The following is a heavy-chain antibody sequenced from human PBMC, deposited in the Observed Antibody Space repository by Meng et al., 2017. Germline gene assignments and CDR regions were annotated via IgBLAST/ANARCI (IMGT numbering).Heavy chain of an antibody. Sequence: SLKISCAASGFTFSSYEMNWVRQAPGKGLEWVSYISSSGSTIYYADSVKGRFTISRDNAKNSLYLQMNSLRAEDTAVYYCARDHGQSPTSGWYGFRWGQGTLVTVSS. CDR1: GFTFSSYE. CDR2: ISSSGSTI. V-gene: IGHV3-48*03. D-gene: IGHD6-19*01. J-gene: IGHJ4*02. CDR3: ARDHGQSPTSGWYGFR.